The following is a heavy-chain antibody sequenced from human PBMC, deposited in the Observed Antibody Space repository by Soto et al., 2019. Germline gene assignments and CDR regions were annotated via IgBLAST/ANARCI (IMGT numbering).Heavy chain of an antibody. V-gene: IGHV3-23*01. CDR1: GFTFSSYA. D-gene: IGHD3-9*01. CDR3: ARYFDWLHYYYLDV. Sequence: EVQLLESGGGLVQPGGSLRLSCAASGFTFSSYAMSWVRQAPGKGLEWVSAISGSGGSTYYADSVKGRFTISRDNTKNTLYLQMNGLRAEDTAVYYCARYFDWLHYYYLDVWGKGTTVTVSS. CDR2: ISGSGGST. J-gene: IGHJ6*03.